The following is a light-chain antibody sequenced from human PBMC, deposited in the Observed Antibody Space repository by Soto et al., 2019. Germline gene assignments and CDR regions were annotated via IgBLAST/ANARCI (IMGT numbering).Light chain of an antibody. CDR2: DVS. Sequence: QSALTQPASLSGSPGQSIAISCTGTSNDVGGYNYVSWYQQHPGKAPKLMIYDVSARPSGVSNRFSGSKSDNTASLTISGLQAEDEGDYYCSSYTSSSTVVFGSGTQLTV. CDR1: SNDVGGYNY. J-gene: IGLJ2*01. V-gene: IGLV2-14*01. CDR3: SSYTSSSTVV.